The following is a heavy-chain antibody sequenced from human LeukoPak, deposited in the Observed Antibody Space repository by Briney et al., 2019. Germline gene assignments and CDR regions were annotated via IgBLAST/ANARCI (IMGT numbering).Heavy chain of an antibody. Sequence: ASAKVSCKASGGTFSSYAISWVRQAPGQGLEWMGRIIPILGIANYAQKFQGRVTITADKSTSTAYMELSSLRSEDTAVYYCARDNSGGPYYYDSSGPWGQGTLVTVSS. V-gene: IGHV1-69*04. D-gene: IGHD3-22*01. J-gene: IGHJ5*02. CDR1: GGTFSSYA. CDR2: IIPILGIA. CDR3: ARDNSGGPYYYDSSGP.